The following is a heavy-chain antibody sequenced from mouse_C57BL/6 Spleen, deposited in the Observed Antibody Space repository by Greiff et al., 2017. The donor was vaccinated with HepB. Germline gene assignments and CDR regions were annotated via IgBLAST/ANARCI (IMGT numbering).Heavy chain of an antibody. CDR2: INPSNGGT. Sequence: QVQLQQPGTELVKPGASVKLSCKASGYTFTSYWMHWVKQRPGQGLEWIGNINPSNGGTNYNEKFKSKATLTVDKSSSTAYMQLSSLTSEDSAVYYCAKGEGIYYGNPIFDYWGQGTTLTVSS. D-gene: IGHD2-1*01. CDR3: AKGEGIYYGNPIFDY. CDR1: GYTFTSYW. J-gene: IGHJ2*01. V-gene: IGHV1-53*01.